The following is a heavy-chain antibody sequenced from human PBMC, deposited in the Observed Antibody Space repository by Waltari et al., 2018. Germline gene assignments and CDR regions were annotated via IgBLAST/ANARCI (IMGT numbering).Heavy chain of an antibody. CDR3: ARRRAGIVTPYNWLDP. V-gene: IGHV1-8*01. CDR2: INPNSGNT. J-gene: IGHJ5*02. CDR1: GYTFTTHA. D-gene: IGHD2-21*01. Sequence: QVQLVQSGAEVKKPGASARISCKTSGYTFTTHALHGVRQAPGQGRAGNGWGKAAGKGPEWMGWINPNSGNTGYAWKFQGRVTMTRDTSIRTAYLELRKLRFDDTAVYYCARRRAGIVTPYNWLDPWGQGTLVTVSS.